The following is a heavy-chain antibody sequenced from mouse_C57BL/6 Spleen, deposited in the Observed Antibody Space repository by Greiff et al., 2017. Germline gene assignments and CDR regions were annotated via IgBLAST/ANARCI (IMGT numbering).Heavy chain of an antibody. CDR3: ARAYYYGSSHWYFGG. D-gene: IGHD1-1*01. J-gene: IGHJ1*03. Sequence: VQLQQPGAELVKPGASVKMSCKASGYTFTSYWITWVKQRPGQGLEWIGDIYPGSGSTNYNEKFKSKATLTVDTSSSTAYMQLSSLTSEDSAVYYCARAYYYGSSHWYFGGWGTGTTVTVAS. V-gene: IGHV1-55*01. CDR2: IYPGSGST. CDR1: GYTFTSYW.